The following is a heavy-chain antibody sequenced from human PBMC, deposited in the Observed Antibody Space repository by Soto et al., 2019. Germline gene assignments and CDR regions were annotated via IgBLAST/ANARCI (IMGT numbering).Heavy chain of an antibody. Sequence: SETLSLTCTVSGGSISNGGYYWSWIRQHPGKGLEWIGYIYYSGSTYYNPSLKSRVTISVDTSKNQFSLKLSSVTAADTAVYYCAREVRGCSSTSCINWFDPWGQGTLVTVSS. J-gene: IGHJ5*02. CDR1: GGSISNGGYY. V-gene: IGHV4-31*03. CDR2: IYYSGST. CDR3: AREVRGCSSTSCINWFDP. D-gene: IGHD2-2*01.